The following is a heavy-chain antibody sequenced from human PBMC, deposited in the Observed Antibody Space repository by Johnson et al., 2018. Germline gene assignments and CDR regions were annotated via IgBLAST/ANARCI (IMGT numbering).Heavy chain of an antibody. V-gene: IGHV3-30*18. J-gene: IGHJ6*03. Sequence: VQLVESGGGVVQPGRSLRLSCAASGFTFSSYGMHWVRQAPGKGLEWVAVISYDGSNKYYADSVKGRFTISRDNPKNPLYLQMNSLRAEDTAVYYCAKDHIWFGDYYYYYRDVWGKGTTVTVSS. CDR1: GFTFSSYG. CDR2: ISYDGSNK. D-gene: IGHD3-10*01. CDR3: AKDHIWFGDYYYYYRDV.